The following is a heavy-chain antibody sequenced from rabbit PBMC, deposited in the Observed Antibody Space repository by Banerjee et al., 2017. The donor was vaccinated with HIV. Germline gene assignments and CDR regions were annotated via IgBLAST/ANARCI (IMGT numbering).Heavy chain of an antibody. CDR2: IDSGSRDFT. D-gene: IGHD8-1*01. Sequence: QEQLVESGGGLVQPEGSLTLTCTASGFDFSNYNFMCWVRQAPGKGLEWIACIDSGSRDFTYYASWAKGRFTISKTSSTTVTLQMTSLTAADTATYFCARDLVVVIGWNFSLWGPGTLVTVS. CDR3: ARDLVVVIGWNFSL. J-gene: IGHJ6*01. V-gene: IGHV1S45*01. CDR1: GFDFSNYNF.